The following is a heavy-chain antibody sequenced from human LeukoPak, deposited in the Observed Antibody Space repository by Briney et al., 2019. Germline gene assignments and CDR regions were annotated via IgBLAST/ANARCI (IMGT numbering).Heavy chain of an antibody. CDR1: GGSISSHY. J-gene: IGHJ4*02. Sequence: SETLSLTCTVSGGSISSHYWSWIRQPPGKGLEWIGYIYYSGSTYYNPSLKSRVTISVDTSKNQFSLKLSSVTAADTAVYYCARDLYEGNYWGQGTLVTVSS. CDR3: ARDLYEGNY. CDR2: IYYSGST. V-gene: IGHV4-59*11. D-gene: IGHD2-8*01.